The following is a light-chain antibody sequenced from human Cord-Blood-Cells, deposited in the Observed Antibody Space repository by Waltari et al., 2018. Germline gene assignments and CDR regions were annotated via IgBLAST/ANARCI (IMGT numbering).Light chain of an antibody. CDR2: EGS. Sequence: QSALTQPASVSGSPGQSLTISCTGTSSDVGSYNIVSSYQQHPGKALKLMIYEGSKRPSGVSNRFSGSKSGNTASLTISGLQAEDEADYYCCSYAGSSTSWVFGGGTKLTVL. J-gene: IGLJ3*02. CDR3: CSYAGSSTSWV. CDR1: SSDVGSYNI. V-gene: IGLV2-23*01.